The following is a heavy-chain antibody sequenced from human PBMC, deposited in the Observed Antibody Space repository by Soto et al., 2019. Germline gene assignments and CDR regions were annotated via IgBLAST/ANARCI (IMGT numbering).Heavy chain of an antibody. Sequence: GGSLRLSCAASGFSFVDYAMTWVRQAPGKGLEWVSAISGSGGATYYADAVRGRITISRDHSKNTLFLQMDSLRVEDTAIYYCAKDQYSSGYGEDSFDYWCQGTLVTVSS. J-gene: IGHJ4*02. CDR1: GFSFVDYA. D-gene: IGHD5-12*01. CDR3: AKDQYSSGYGEDSFDY. V-gene: IGHV3-23*01. CDR2: ISGSGGAT.